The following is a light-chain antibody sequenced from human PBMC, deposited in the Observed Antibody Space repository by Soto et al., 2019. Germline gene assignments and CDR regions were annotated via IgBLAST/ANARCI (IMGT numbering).Light chain of an antibody. CDR1: SSDVGGYKY. CDR2: EVS. V-gene: IGLV2-8*01. J-gene: IGLJ3*02. Sequence: SALAQPPSASGSPGQSVTISYTGTSSDVGGYKYVSWYQQHPGKAPKLMIYEVSKRPSGVPDRFSGSKSGNTASLTVSGLQAEDEADYYCSSYAGSNNWVFGGGTKVTVL. CDR3: SSYAGSNNWV.